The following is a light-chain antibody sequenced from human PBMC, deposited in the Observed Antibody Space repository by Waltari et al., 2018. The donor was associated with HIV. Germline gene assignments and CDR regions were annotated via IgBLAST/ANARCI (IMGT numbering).Light chain of an antibody. J-gene: IGKJ1*01. Sequence: EIVFTQSPGTLSLSPGDRATLSCRASQSVSSSFLAWYQQKPGQAPRLLIYDASNRATGIPDRFSGSGSGTDFSLTISRLEPEDFAVYYCQQYNISPRTFGQGTRVEIK. CDR3: QQYNISPRT. V-gene: IGKV3-20*01. CDR2: DAS. CDR1: QSVSSSF.